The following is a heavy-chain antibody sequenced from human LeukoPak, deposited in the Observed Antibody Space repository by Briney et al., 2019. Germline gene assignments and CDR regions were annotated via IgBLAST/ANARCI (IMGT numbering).Heavy chain of an antibody. Sequence: GGSLRLSYAASGFTFSSYAMSWVRQAPGKGLEWVSAISGSGASTYYADSVKGRFTISRDNSKNTLDVQMNSLRAEDTAVYYCAKSQFGGVFDGFDIWGQGTMVTVSS. CDR1: GFTFSSYA. D-gene: IGHD3-16*01. CDR3: AKSQFGGVFDGFDI. CDR2: ISGSGAST. J-gene: IGHJ3*02. V-gene: IGHV3-23*01.